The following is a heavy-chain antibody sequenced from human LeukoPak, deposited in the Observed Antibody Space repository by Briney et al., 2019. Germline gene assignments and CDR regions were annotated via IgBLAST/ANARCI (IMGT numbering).Heavy chain of an antibody. Sequence: GGSLRLSCAASGFTFSSYAMHWVRQAPGKGLEWVAVISYDGGNKYYADSVKGRFTISRDNSKNTLYLQMNSLRAEDTAVYYCARGNTGSSLDYWGQGTLVTVSS. CDR3: ARGNTGSSLDY. CDR1: GFTFSSYA. V-gene: IGHV3-30-3*01. D-gene: IGHD1-26*01. CDR2: ISYDGGNK. J-gene: IGHJ4*02.